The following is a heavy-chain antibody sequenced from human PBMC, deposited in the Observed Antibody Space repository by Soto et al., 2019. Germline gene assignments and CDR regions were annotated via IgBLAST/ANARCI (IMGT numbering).Heavy chain of an antibody. CDR1: GLKISSYA. V-gene: IGHV3-23*01. D-gene: IGHD3-10*01. CDR3: AKDNYYGSGSYIRFGSYYYGMDV. J-gene: IGHJ6*02. CDR2: ISGSGGST. Sequence: GGSVPSSCERRGLKISSYAMSRVRQNTGKGLEWVSAISGSGGSTYYADSVKGRFTISRDNSKNTLYLQMNSLRAEDTAVYYCAKDNYYGSGSYIRFGSYYYGMDVWGQGTTVTVSS.